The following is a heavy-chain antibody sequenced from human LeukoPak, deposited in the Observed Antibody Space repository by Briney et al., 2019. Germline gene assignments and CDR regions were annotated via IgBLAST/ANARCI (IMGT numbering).Heavy chain of an antibody. J-gene: IGHJ4*02. CDR1: GGFISSSSYY. V-gene: IGHV4-39*07. CDR2: IYYSGST. Sequence: SETLSLTCTVSGGFISSSSYYWGWIRQPPGKGLEWIGSIYYSGSTYYNPSLKSRVTISVDTSKNQFSLKLSSVTAADTAVYYCAIRGEPAYFDYWGQGTLVTVFS. CDR3: AIRGEPAYFDY. D-gene: IGHD1-14*01.